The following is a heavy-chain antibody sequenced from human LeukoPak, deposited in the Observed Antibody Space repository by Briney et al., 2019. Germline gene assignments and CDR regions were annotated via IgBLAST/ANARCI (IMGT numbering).Heavy chain of an antibody. CDR3: ARGYDILTGYYKAPFGY. CDR2: IKQDGSEK. D-gene: IGHD3-9*01. J-gene: IGHJ4*02. V-gene: IGHV3-7*01. Sequence: GSLRLSCAASGFTFSSYWMSWVRQAPGQGLEWVANIKQDGSEKYYVDSVKGRFTISRDNAKNSLYLQMNSLRAEDTAVYYCARGYDILTGYYKAPFGYWGQGTLVTVSS. CDR1: GFTFSSYW.